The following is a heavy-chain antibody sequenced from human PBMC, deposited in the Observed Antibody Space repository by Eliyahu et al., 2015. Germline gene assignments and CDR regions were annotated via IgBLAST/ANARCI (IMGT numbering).Heavy chain of an antibody. J-gene: IGHJ3*02. CDR2: IKSKTDGGTT. D-gene: IGHD6-13*01. CDR3: TTRGYSSSWYGGAFDI. Sequence: EVQLVESGGGLVKPGGSLRLSCAASGFTFXXAWRSWVRQAPGKGXEWVGRIKSKTDGGTTDYAAPVKGRFTISRDDSKNTLYLQMNSLKTEDTAVYYCTTRGYSSSWYGGAFDIWGQGTMVTVSS. CDR1: GFTFXXAW. V-gene: IGHV3-15*01.